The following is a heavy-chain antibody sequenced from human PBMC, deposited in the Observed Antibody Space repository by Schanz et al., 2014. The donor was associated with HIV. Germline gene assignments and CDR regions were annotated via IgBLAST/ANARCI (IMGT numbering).Heavy chain of an antibody. CDR2: IKSKTDGGTT. J-gene: IGHJ4*02. V-gene: IGHV3-15*01. Sequence: EVQLVESGGCLVKPGGSLRLSCAASGFTFSNAWMSWVRQAPGKGLEWVGRIKSKTDGGTTDYAAPVKGRFTISRDNAKNSLYLHMNSLRDEDTAVYYCARDSAAARYWGQGTLVIVSS. CDR3: ARDSAAARY. CDR1: GFTFSNAW. D-gene: IGHD6-13*01.